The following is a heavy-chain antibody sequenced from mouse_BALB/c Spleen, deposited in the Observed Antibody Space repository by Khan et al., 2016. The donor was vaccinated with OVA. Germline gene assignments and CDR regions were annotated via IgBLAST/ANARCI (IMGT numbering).Heavy chain of an antibody. J-gene: IGHJ3*01. Sequence: VQLQQSGPDLVKPGASVKISCKASGYSFTGYYMHWVKQSHGKSLEWIGRINPNNGGTSYNQKFKGKAILTVDKSSSTAYMELRSLTSEDSAVYCCAVDWYCSAWFAYWGQGTLVTVSA. V-gene: IGHV1-26*01. CDR2: INPNNGGT. CDR3: AVDWYCSAWFAY. CDR1: GYSFTGYY. D-gene: IGHD3-1*01.